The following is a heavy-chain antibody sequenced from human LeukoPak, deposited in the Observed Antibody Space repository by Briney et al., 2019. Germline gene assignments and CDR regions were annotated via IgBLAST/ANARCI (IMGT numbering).Heavy chain of an antibody. D-gene: IGHD4-23*01. J-gene: IGHJ4*02. CDR2: ISSSSGTI. V-gene: IGHV3-48*04. CDR3: ARGRPHGNDY. Sequence: TGGSLRLSCAASGFTFSSYSMNWVRQAPGKGLEWVSYISSSSGTILYADSVKGRFTISRDNAKNTLYLQMNSLRVEDTAVYYCARGRPHGNDYWGQGTLVTVSS. CDR1: GFTFSSYS.